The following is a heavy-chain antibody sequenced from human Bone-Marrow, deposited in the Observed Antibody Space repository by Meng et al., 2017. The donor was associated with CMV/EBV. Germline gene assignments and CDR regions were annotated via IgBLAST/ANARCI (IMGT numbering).Heavy chain of an antibody. Sequence: ASVKVSCKASGYTFTSYDINWVRQATGQGLEWMGWMNPNSGNTGYAQKFQGRVTITRNTSISTVYTELSSLRSVDKAVYYCARGVKAWFDPWGQGTLVTVSS. CDR2: MNPNSGNT. V-gene: IGHV1-8*03. J-gene: IGHJ5*02. CDR1: GYTFTSYD. CDR3: ARGVKAWFDP.